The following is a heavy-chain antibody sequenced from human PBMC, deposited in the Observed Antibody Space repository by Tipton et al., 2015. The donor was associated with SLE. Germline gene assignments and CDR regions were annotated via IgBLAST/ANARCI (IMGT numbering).Heavy chain of an antibody. J-gene: IGHJ4*02. Sequence: SLRLSCAASGFTFSSYAMSWVRQAPGKGLEWVSAISGSGGSTYYADSVKGRFTISRDNSKNTPYLQMNSLRAEDTAVYYCARSNYQAGIAAPPGYFDYWGQGTLVTVSS. V-gene: IGHV3-23*01. CDR1: GFTFSSYA. CDR2: ISGSGGST. CDR3: ARSNYQAGIAAPPGYFDY. D-gene: IGHD6-13*01.